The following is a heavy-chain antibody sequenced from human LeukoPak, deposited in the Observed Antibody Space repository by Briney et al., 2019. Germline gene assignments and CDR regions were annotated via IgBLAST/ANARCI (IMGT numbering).Heavy chain of an antibody. CDR2: ISGSGGST. Sequence: GGSLRLSCAASGFTFSSYAMSWVRQAPGKGLEWVSAISGSGGSTYYADSVKGRFTISRDNSKNTLYLQMDSLRAEDTAVYYCARVPIYGDYEGAFDIWGQGTMVTVSS. CDR1: GFTFSSYA. CDR3: ARVPIYGDYEGAFDI. V-gene: IGHV3-23*01. D-gene: IGHD4-17*01. J-gene: IGHJ3*02.